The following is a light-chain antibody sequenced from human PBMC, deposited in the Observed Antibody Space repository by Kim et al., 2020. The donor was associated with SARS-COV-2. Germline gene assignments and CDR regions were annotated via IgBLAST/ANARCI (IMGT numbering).Light chain of an antibody. V-gene: IGKV3-15*01. J-gene: IGKJ2*01. CDR3: QQYYNWPPWT. CDR2: GAS. CDR1: RSISGN. Sequence: VAPGGSTTLTCRASRSISGNWAGFQQKPAQHPRVLIYGASSRATGIPARWSGSGSGTEFTPLISSLQSEDVAVYYCQQYYNWPPWTFGQGTKLEI.